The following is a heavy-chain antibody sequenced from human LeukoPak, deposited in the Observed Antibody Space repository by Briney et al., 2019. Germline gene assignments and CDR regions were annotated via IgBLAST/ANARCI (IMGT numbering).Heavy chain of an antibody. CDR1: GFTFSSYA. V-gene: IGHV3-30*01. D-gene: IGHD2-2*01. CDR3: ARDQYCSSTSCYPSDY. Sequence: PGRSLRLSCAASGFTFSSYAMHWVRQAPGKGLEWVAVISYDGSNKYYADSVRGRFTISRDSSKNTLYLQMNSLRAEDTAVYYCARDQYCSSTSCYPSDYWGQGTLVTVSS. J-gene: IGHJ4*02. CDR2: ISYDGSNK.